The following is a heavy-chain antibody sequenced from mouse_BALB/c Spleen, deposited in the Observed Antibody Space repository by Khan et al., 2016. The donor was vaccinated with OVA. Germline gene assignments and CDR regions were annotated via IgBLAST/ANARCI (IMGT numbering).Heavy chain of an antibody. J-gene: IGHJ4*01. CDR1: GYTFTSYW. CDR2: IAPGSSNV. CDR3: VREIYDDRSSYATAG. D-gene: IGHD2-12*01. V-gene: IGHV1S41*01. Sequence: DLVKPGASVKLSCKASGYTFTSYWINWIKQRPGQGLEWIGRIAPGSSNVYYNDMFRGKATLTVDTSSSTAYIQLDSLSSEDSALHMSVREIYDDRSSYATAGWSQAPSVTVSS.